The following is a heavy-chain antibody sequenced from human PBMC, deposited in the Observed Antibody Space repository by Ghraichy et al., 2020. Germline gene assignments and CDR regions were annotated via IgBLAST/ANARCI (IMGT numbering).Heavy chain of an antibody. CDR3: ARDYTGPSGGSEVDWFDP. CDR1: GGTFSSYA. V-gene: IGHV1-69*13. Sequence: SVKVSCKASGGTFSSYAISWVRQAPGQGLEWMGGIIPIFGTANYAQKFQGRVTITADESTSTAYMELSSLRSEDTAVYYCARDYTGPSGGSEVDWFDPWGQGTLVTVSS. D-gene: IGHD2-15*01. J-gene: IGHJ5*02. CDR2: IIPIFGTA.